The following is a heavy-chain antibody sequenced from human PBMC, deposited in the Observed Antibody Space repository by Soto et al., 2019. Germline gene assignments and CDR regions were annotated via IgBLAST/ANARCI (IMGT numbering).Heavy chain of an antibody. J-gene: IGHJ1*01. Sequence: ASVKVSCKASGGTFSSYAISWVRQAPGQGLEWMGGIIPISATTNFAQKFQGRVTITADESTSTAYMELSSLRSEDTAVYYCDQKPRGDSLQHWGQGTLVTVSS. V-gene: IGHV1-69*13. CDR3: DQKPRGDSLQH. D-gene: IGHD2-21*02. CDR2: IIPISATT. CDR1: GGTFSSYA.